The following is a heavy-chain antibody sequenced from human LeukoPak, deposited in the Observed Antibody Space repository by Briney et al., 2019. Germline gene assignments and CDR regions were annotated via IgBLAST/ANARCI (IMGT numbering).Heavy chain of an antibody. CDR1: GDSVSSNSGA. CDR3: ARAGLWGEFGY. V-gene: IGHV6-1*01. D-gene: IGHD7-27*01. J-gene: IGHJ4*02. Sequence: PSQTLSLTCAISGDSVSSNSGAWNWTRQSPSRGLEWLGRTYYRSKWFSDYALSVKSRITINPDTSKNQFSLQLNSVTPEGTAVYYCARAGLWGEFGYWGQGALVTVSS. CDR2: TYYRSKWFS.